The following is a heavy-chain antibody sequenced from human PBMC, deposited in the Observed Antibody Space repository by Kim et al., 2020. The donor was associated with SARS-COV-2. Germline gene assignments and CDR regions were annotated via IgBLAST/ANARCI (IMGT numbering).Heavy chain of an antibody. CDR2: ITHCGST. J-gene: IGHJ3*01. CDR3: ARIAAAGSWDASFDV. D-gene: IGHD6-13*01. V-gene: IGHV4-34*01. Sequence: SETLSLTCAVYGGSFSGYYWSWIRHPPGPGQEWIGVITHCGSTNSNPFLKRQVTISVATSTNQFSLKLSSVTAADTAVYYCARIAAAGSWDASFDVWGQGTMVTVSP. CDR1: GGSFSGYY.